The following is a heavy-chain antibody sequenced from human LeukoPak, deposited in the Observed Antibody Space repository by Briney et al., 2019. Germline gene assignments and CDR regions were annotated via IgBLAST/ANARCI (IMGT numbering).Heavy chain of an antibody. D-gene: IGHD5-18*01. CDR1: GFTFSNAW. J-gene: IGHJ3*02. CDR3: AKDLSYDPFDI. CDR2: ISYDGSNK. V-gene: IGHV3-30*18. Sequence: GGSLRLSCAASGFTFSNAWMSWVRQAPGKGLEWVAVISYDGSNKYYADSVKGRFTISRDNSKNTLYLQMNSLRAEDTAVYYCAKDLSYDPFDIWGQGTMVTVSS.